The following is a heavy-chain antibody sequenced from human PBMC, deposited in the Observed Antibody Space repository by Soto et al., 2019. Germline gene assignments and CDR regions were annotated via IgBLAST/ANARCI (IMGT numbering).Heavy chain of an antibody. J-gene: IGHJ6*03. V-gene: IGHV4-34*01. CDR3: ARGRRYTEVGGYSGYDYVRVAASRGPRKYYYYMHV. Sequence: PAVTLSLTCAVCGASFDGNYWRWTREPPGKGLEWIGEINHSGSTNYNPSLKSRVTISVDTSKNQFSLKLSSVTAADTAVYYCARGRRYTEVGGYSGYDYVRVAASRGPRKYYYYMHVWRKGNPVT. CDR1: GASFDGNY. D-gene: IGHD5-12*01. CDR2: INHSGST.